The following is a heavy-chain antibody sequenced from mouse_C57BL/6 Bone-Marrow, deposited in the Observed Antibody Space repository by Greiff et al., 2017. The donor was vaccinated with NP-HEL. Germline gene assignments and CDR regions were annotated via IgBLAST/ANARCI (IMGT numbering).Heavy chain of an antibody. V-gene: IGHV5-4*01. Sequence: EVKLVESGGGLVKPGGSLKLSCAASGFTFSSYAMSWVRQTPEKRLEWVATISDGGSYTYYPDNVKGRFTISRDNAKNNLYLQMSHLKSEDTAMYYCARDQRWLGFAYWGQGTLVTVSA. CDR1: GFTFSSYA. D-gene: IGHD1-1*02. J-gene: IGHJ3*01. CDR2: ISDGGSYT. CDR3: ARDQRWLGFAY.